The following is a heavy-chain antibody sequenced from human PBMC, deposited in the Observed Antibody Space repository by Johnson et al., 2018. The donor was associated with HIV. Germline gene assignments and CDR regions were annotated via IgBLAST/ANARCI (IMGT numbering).Heavy chain of an antibody. J-gene: IGHJ3*02. CDR2: ISFDGSKE. CDR1: GLNFSDYG. V-gene: IGHV3-30-3*01. Sequence: QVQLVESGGGVVQPGRSVRLSCAASGLNFSDYGMHWVRQAPGKGLEWVAVISFDGSKEYYADSVKGRFTISRDNAKNSLYLQMNSLRAEDTALYYCARGGLGYQNIHDAFDIWGQGTMVTVSS. CDR3: ARGGLGYQNIHDAFDI. D-gene: IGHD2-2*01.